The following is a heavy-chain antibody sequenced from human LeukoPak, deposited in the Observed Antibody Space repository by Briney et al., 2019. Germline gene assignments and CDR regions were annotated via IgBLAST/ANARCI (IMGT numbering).Heavy chain of an antibody. CDR3: ARHFAGDCFDY. Sequence: SETLSLTCTVSGGSISSSSYYWGWIRQPPGKGLEWIGSIYYSGSTYYNPSLKSRVTISVDTSKNQFSLKLSSVTAADTAVYYCARHFAGDCFDYWGQGTLVTVSS. CDR2: IYYSGST. V-gene: IGHV4-39*01. CDR1: GGSISSSSYY. J-gene: IGHJ4*02. D-gene: IGHD3-10*01.